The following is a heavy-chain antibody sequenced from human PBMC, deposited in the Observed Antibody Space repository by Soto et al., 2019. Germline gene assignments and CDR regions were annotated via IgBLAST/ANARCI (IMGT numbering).Heavy chain of an antibody. D-gene: IGHD5-18*01. V-gene: IGHV5-51*01. Sequence: GESLKISCKGSGYSFTSYWIGWVRQMPGKGLEWMGIIYPGDSDTRYSPSFQGQVTISADKSISTAYLQWSSLKASDTAMYYCARLALSRDSYGPNDPFDIWAQGTMVTVSS. CDR3: ARLALSRDSYGPNDPFDI. J-gene: IGHJ3*02. CDR1: GYSFTSYW. CDR2: IYPGDSDT.